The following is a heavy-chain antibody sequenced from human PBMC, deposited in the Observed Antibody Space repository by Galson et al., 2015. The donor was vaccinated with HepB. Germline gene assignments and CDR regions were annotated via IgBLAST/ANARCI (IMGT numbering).Heavy chain of an antibody. CDR2: IRSKAYGGTT. CDR3: GRLIAAGGTRWFDP. Sequence: SLRLSCAASGFTFGDYAMSWFRQAPGKGLEWVGFIRSKAYGGTTEYAASVKGRFTISRDDSKSIGYLQVNSLKTEDTAVYYCGRLIAAGGTRWFDPWGQGTLVTVSS. J-gene: IGHJ5*02. D-gene: IGHD6-13*01. V-gene: IGHV3-49*03. CDR1: GFTFGDYA.